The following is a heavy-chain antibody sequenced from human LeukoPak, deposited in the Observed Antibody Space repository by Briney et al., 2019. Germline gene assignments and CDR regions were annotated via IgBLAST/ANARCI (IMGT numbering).Heavy chain of an antibody. D-gene: IGHD6-6*01. V-gene: IGHV3-23*01. CDR3: ARAARPPYYYYGMDV. J-gene: IGHJ6*02. CDR1: GFTFSSCA. Sequence: GGSLRLSCAASGFTFSSCAMSWVRQAPGKGLEWVSAISGSGGSTYYADSVKGRFTISRDNSKNTLYLQMNSLRAEDTAVYYCARAARPPYYYYGMDVWGQGTTVTVSS. CDR2: ISGSGGST.